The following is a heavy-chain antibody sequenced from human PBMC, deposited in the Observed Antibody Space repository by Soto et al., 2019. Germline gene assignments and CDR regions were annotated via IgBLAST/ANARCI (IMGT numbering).Heavy chain of an antibody. J-gene: IGHJ4*02. CDR1: GFTFSSYS. CDR2: ITSSSAFL. V-gene: IGHV3-21*01. D-gene: IGHD1-7*01. CDR3: ARETASGTTNLDY. Sequence: LRLSCAASGFTFSSYSMNWVRQAPGKGLEWVSSITSSSAFLYYADSLKGRFTISRDNARNSLYLQMHSLRAEDTAVYYCARETASGTTNLDYWGQGTLVTVSS.